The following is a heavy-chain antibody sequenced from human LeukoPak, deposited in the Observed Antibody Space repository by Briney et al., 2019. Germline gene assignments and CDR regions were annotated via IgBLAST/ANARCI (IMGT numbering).Heavy chain of an antibody. D-gene: IGHD3-22*01. CDR1: GVSISSSNW. CDR2: IYHSGST. V-gene: IGHV4-4*02. CDR3: ARGQIWIDMYYYDSSGYSFDY. J-gene: IGHJ4*02. Sequence: SETLSLTCAVSGVSISSSNWWSWVRQPPGKGLEWIGEIYHSGSTNYNPSLKSRVTISVDKSKNQFSLKLSSVTAADTAVYYCARGQIWIDMYYYDSSGYSFDYWGQGTLVTVSS.